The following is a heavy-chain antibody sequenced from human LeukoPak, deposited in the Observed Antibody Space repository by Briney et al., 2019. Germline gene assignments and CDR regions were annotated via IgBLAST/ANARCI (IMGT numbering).Heavy chain of an antibody. CDR3: ARGRRGGPKDY. V-gene: IGHV4-34*01. D-gene: IGHD1-14*01. CDR2: INHSGST. CDR1: GGSISGYY. Sequence: PSETLSLTCTVSGGSISGYYWSWIRQPPGKGLEWIGEINHSGSTNYNPSLKSRVTISVDTSKNQFSLKLSSVTAADTAVYYCARGRRGGPKDYWGQGTLVTVSS. J-gene: IGHJ4*02.